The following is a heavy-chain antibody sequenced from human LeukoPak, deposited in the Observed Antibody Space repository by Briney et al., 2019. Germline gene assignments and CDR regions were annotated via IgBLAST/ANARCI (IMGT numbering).Heavy chain of an antibody. D-gene: IGHD1-26*01. CDR3: ATLLPGV. Sequence: PGGSLRLSCAASGFTISNYWMHWVRQAPGKGLVWVSRINSDGSITTYADSVKGRFTISRDNAKNTMYLQMNSLRDEDTAVYYCATLLPGVWGQGTLDTVSS. CDR1: GFTISNYW. V-gene: IGHV3-74*01. J-gene: IGHJ4*02. CDR2: INSDGSIT.